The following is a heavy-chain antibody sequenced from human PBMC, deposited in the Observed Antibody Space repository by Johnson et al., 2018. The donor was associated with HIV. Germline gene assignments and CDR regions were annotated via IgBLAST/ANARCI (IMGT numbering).Heavy chain of an antibody. J-gene: IGHJ3*02. CDR3: TTGVDYYDSRVAFDI. V-gene: IGHV3-74*03. CDR2: INSDGSST. Sequence: VQLVESGGDLVQPGGSLRLSCVGSGFTFSTNWMHWVRQAPGKGLVWVSRINSDGSSTSYADSVKGRFTISRDNSKNTLYLQMNSLRAEDTAVYYCTTGVDYYDSRVAFDIWGQGTMVIVSS. D-gene: IGHD3-22*01. CDR1: GFTFSTNW.